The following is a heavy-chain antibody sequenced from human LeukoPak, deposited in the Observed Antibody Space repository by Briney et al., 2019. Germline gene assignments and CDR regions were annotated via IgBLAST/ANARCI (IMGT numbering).Heavy chain of an antibody. D-gene: IGHD6-13*01. J-gene: IGHJ6*02. CDR1: GYTFPSYF. Sequence: ASVKVSCKASGYTFPSYFMHWVRQAPGQGLEWMGIINPTGGSTTYAQKFQGRVTMTRDTSTSTVYMELSSLRSDDTAVYYCAREGTAVSSGFWYYYYGMDVWGQGTTVTVSS. CDR3: AREGTAVSSGFWYYYYGMDV. V-gene: IGHV1-46*01. CDR2: INPTGGST.